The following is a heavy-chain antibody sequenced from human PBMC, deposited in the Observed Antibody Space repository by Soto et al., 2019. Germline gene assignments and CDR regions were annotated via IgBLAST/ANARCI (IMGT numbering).Heavy chain of an antibody. CDR3: ARRRSGSFGPDVFDV. J-gene: IGHJ3*01. V-gene: IGHV5-51*01. Sequence: EVQLVQSGAEVKKPGESLKISCKGSGYCFTNYWIGWVRQMPGKGLEWMGVIYPGDSDTRYSPSLQGQVTISADKSISTAYLQWSSLKASDTAMYYCARRRSGSFGPDVFDVWGQGTMVTVSS. CDR2: IYPGDSDT. CDR1: GYCFTNYW. D-gene: IGHD1-26*01.